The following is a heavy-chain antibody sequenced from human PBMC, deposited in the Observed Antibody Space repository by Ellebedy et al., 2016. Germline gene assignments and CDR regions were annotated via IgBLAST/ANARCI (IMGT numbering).Heavy chain of an antibody. Sequence: GESLKISXGASGFTFSIAGMTWVRQAAGKGLEWVATIVFSGTATYYSDSVKGRFIISRDNAKNSLFLQMNSLRVEDTAVYYCARDGSEWSRDYWGQGTLVTVSS. CDR3: ARDGSEWSRDY. J-gene: IGHJ4*02. CDR1: GFTFSIAG. CDR2: IVFSGTAT. D-gene: IGHD3-3*01. V-gene: IGHV3-21*01.